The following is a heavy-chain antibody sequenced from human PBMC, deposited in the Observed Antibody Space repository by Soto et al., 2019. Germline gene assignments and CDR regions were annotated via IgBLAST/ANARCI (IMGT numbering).Heavy chain of an antibody. Sequence: QVQLVQSGAEVKKPGASVKVSCKASGYTFTSYATHWVRQAPGQRLEWMGWINAGNGNTKYSQKFQGRVTITRDTSASTAYMELSSLRSEDTAVYYCARDFSWFGELIASDYWGQGTLVTVSS. D-gene: IGHD3-10*01. CDR3: ARDFSWFGELIASDY. CDR1: GYTFTSYA. V-gene: IGHV1-3*01. CDR2: INAGNGNT. J-gene: IGHJ4*02.